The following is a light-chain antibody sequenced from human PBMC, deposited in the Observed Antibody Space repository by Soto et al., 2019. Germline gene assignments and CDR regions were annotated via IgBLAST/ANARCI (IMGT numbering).Light chain of an antibody. CDR1: QSVSRL. V-gene: IGKV3-11*01. J-gene: IGKJ4*01. CDR2: DAS. CDR3: QQRSNWPLT. Sequence: IVLTQSPATLTLSPGESATLSCRASQSVSRLLAWYQQKPGQPPRLLIYDASSRATGIPFRFSGSGSGTDFTLTISSLEPEDVAVYYCQQRSNWPLTFGGGTKVEIK.